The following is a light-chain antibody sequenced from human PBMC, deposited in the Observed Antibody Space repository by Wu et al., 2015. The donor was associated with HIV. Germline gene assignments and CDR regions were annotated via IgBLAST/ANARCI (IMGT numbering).Light chain of an antibody. V-gene: IGKV1-9*01. CDR1: QGITNY. CDR2: GAS. Sequence: DIQLTQSPSFLSAYVGDRVTITCRASQGITNYLAWFQQKPGKAPKLLIYGASTVQSGVPSRFSGSGSGTDFTLIISSLETDDSAVYYCQQGANWPLTFGQGTRLEIK. J-gene: IGKJ5*01. CDR3: QQGANWPLT.